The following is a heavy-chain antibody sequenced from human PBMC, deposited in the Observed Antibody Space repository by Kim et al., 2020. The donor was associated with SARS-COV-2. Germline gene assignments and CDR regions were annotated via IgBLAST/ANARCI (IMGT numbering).Heavy chain of an antibody. D-gene: IGHD3-3*01. J-gene: IGHJ3*02. V-gene: IGHV1-18*01. CDR1: GYTFTKYG. CDR2: ISAYNGNT. Sequence: ASVKVSCKASGYTFTKYGISWVRQAPGQGLEWMGWISAYNGNTKYAQKVQGRVTMTTDSSTSTASMELRSLRSDDTAVYYCASDSAIFGVPLGTMASFDIWGQGTLVTVSS. CDR3: ASDSAIFGVPLGTMASFDI.